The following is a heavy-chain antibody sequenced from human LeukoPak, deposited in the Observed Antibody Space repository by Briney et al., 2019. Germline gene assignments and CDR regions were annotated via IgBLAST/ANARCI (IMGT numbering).Heavy chain of an antibody. CDR1: GGTFSSYA. J-gene: IGHJ4*02. CDR2: IIPILGIA. Sequence: SVKVSCKASGGTFSSYAISWARQAPGQGLEWMGRIIPILGIANYAQKFQGRVTITADKSTSTAYMELSSLRSEDTAVYYCARDGRLSGYSYGYLDYWGQGTLVTVSS. D-gene: IGHD5-18*01. CDR3: ARDGRLSGYSYGYLDY. V-gene: IGHV1-69*04.